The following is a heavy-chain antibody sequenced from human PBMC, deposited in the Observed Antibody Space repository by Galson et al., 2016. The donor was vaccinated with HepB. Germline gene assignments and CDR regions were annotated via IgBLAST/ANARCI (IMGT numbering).Heavy chain of an antibody. CDR3: ARVRYYGSDL. CDR1: GFTFSSYW. D-gene: IGHD3-10*01. Sequence: SLRLSCAASGFTFSSYWMSWVRQAPGKGLEWVANIKQDESEKYYVDSIKGRCTIFRDNGGQSLYLQMNSLRAEDTAVYYCARVRYYGSDLWGQGTLVTVSS. J-gene: IGHJ5*02. CDR2: IKQDESEK. V-gene: IGHV3-7*01.